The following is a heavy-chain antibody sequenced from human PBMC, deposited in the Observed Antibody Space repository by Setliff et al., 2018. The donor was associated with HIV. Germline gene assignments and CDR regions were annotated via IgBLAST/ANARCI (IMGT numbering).Heavy chain of an antibody. CDR2: IYHSGST. J-gene: IGHJ6*03. CDR3: ARAMYYYGSGSYDYYMDV. V-gene: IGHV4-4*02. CDR1: GGSISSNNW. D-gene: IGHD3-10*01. Sequence: SETLSLTCAVSGGSISSNNWWSWVRQPPGKGLEWIGEIYHSGSTNYNPSPKSRVTISVDKSKNQFSLKLSSVTAADTAVYYCARAMYYYGSGSYDYYMDVWGKGTTVTVSS.